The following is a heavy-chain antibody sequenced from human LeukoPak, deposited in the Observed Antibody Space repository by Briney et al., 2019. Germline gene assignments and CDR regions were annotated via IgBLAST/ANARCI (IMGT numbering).Heavy chain of an antibody. V-gene: IGHV1-3*01. D-gene: IGHD1-26*01. CDR1: GYTFTSYA. CDR2: INAGNGNT. Sequence: GASVKVSCKASGYTFTSYAMHWVRQAPGQRLEWMGWINAGNGNTKYSQKLQGRVTMTTDTSTSTAYMELRSLRSDDTAVYYCARVGSGTETNWFDPWGQGTLVTVSS. J-gene: IGHJ5*02. CDR3: ARVGSGTETNWFDP.